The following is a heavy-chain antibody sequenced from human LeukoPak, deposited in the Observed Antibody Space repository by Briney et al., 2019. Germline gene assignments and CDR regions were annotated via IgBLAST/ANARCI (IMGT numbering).Heavy chain of an antibody. CDR3: AKDKYYYDSSALGIDAFDI. J-gene: IGHJ3*02. V-gene: IGHV3-23*01. CDR1: GFTFSSYA. CDR2: ISGSGGST. D-gene: IGHD3-22*01. Sequence: GGSLRLSCAASGFTFSSYAMSWVRQAPGKGLEWVSAISGSGGSTYYADSVKGRFTISRDNSKNTLYLQMNSLRAEDTAVYYCAKDKYYYDSSALGIDAFDIWGQGTMVTVSS.